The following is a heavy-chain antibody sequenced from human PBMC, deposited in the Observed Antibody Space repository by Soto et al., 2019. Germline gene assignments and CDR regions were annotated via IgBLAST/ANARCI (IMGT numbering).Heavy chain of an antibody. CDR2: IYHSGST. D-gene: IGHD3-3*01. CDR1: GGSFSSDY. J-gene: IGHJ4*02. CDR3: ARGGGYYDFWSGYYTRLYLDY. Sequence: SETLSLTCTVSGGSFSSDYWSWIRQPPGKGLEWIGYIYHSGSTNYNPSLKSRVTISADTSKNQFSLKLSSVTAADTAVYYCARGGGYYDFWSGYYTRLYLDYWGQGTLVTVSS. V-gene: IGHV4-59*08.